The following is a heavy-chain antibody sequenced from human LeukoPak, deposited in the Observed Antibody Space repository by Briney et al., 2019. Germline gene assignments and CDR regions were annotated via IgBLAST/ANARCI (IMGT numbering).Heavy chain of an antibody. D-gene: IGHD5-12*01. CDR3: ALGVATTPFDY. J-gene: IGHJ4*02. CDR1: GYTFTSYY. CDR2: INPSGGST. Sequence: VASVKVSCKASGYTFTSYYMHWVRQAPGQGIEWMGIINPSGGSTSYAQKFQGRVTMTRDTSTSTVYMELSSLRSEDTAVYYCALGVATTPFDYWGQGTLVTVSS. V-gene: IGHV1-46*01.